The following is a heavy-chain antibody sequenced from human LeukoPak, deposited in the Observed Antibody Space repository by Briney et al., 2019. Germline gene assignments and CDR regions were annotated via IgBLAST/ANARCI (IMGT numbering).Heavy chain of an antibody. V-gene: IGHV3-30*18. J-gene: IGHJ4*02. CDR2: ISDDGSKK. CDR3: AKDGQGLTYYFDY. CDR1: GFTFSSYG. Sequence: GGTLRLSCVASGFTFSSYGMHWVRQAPGEGLEWVAVISDDGSKKYYVDSVKGRFTISRDNSKNTLYLQMNSLRAEDTAVYYCAKDGQGLTYYFDYWGQGTLVTVSS. D-gene: IGHD3-16*01.